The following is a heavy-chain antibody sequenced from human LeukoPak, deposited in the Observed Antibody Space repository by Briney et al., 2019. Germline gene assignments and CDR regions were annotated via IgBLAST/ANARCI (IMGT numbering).Heavy chain of an antibody. CDR2: INSDGSST. Sequence: GGSLRLSCAASGFTFSSYWMHWVRQAPGKGLVWVSRINSDGSSTSYADSVKGRFTSSRDNAENTLYLQMNSLRAEDTAVYYCARLDVDTAMVRMGLDPWGQGTLVTVSS. D-gene: IGHD5-18*01. CDR3: ARLDVDTAMVRMGLDP. V-gene: IGHV3-74*01. CDR1: GFTFSSYW. J-gene: IGHJ5*02.